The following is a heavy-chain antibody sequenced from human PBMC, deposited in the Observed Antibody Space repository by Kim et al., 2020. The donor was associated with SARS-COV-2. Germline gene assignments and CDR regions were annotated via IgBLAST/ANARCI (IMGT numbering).Heavy chain of an antibody. Sequence: YGDSVTDRFTISRDNSKNTLDLQMSGLRAEDTAVYFCARDYDSSGYYLYHWGQGTLVTVSS. J-gene: IGHJ4*02. D-gene: IGHD3-22*01. V-gene: IGHV3-33*01. CDR3: ARDYDSSGYYLYH.